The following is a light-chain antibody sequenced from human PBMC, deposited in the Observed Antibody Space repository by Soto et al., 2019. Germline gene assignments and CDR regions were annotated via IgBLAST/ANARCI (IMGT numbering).Light chain of an antibody. CDR1: QSISSW. J-gene: IGKJ1*01. CDR3: QNYNSYSEA. V-gene: IGKV1-5*01. CDR2: DAS. Sequence: DIQMTQSPSTLSASVGDRVTITCRASQSISSWLAWYQQKPGKAPKLLIYDASSLESGVPSRFSGSGSGTEITLTISSLQPDDFATYYCQNYNSYSEAFRQGPKVDIK.